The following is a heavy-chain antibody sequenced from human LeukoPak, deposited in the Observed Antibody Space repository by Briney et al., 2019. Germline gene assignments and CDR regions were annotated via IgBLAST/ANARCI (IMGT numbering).Heavy chain of an antibody. Sequence: ASVKVSCKASGYTFTSYYMHWVRQAPGQGLEWMGWINPNSGGTNYAQKFQGRVTMTRDTSISTAYMELSMLISDDTAVYYCARDRYSSGWYPNYWGQGTLVTVSS. CDR1: GYTFTSYY. D-gene: IGHD6-13*01. CDR2: INPNSGGT. V-gene: IGHV1-2*02. J-gene: IGHJ4*02. CDR3: ARDRYSSGWYPNY.